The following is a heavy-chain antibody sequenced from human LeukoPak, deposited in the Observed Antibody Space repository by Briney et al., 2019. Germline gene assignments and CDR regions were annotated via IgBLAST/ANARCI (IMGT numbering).Heavy chain of an antibody. CDR1: GYTFSNFG. V-gene: IGHV1-18*01. J-gene: IGHJ4*02. Sequence: ASVKVSCKTSGYTFSNFGISWVRQAPGQGLEWMGWISGNNDNPNYGQRFQGRFTVTTDSSTSTAYMELRNLRSDDTAVYYCARDGTSTDDYWGQGTLVTVSS. CDR3: ARDGTSTDDY. D-gene: IGHD2-2*01. CDR2: ISGNNDNP.